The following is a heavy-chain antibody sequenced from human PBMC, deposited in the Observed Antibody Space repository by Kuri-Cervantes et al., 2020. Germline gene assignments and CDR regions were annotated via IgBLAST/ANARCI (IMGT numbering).Heavy chain of an antibody. J-gene: IGHJ6*02. CDR1: GYTFTTYY. CDR3: ARDGTYYYDSSGYYNSYYYYYGMDV. CDR2: INPSGGST. Sequence: ASVKVSCKASGYTFTTYYMHWVRQAPGQGLEWMGIINPSGGSTTYAQKFQGRVTMTRDTSTSTVYMELSSLRSEDTAVYYCARDGTYYYDSSGYYNSYYYYYGMDVWGQGTMVTVSS. D-gene: IGHD3-22*01. V-gene: IGHV1-46*01.